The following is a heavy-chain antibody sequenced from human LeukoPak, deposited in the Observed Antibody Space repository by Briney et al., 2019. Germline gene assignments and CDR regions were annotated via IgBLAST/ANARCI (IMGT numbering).Heavy chain of an antibody. CDR1: GFTFSNYA. CDR2: ISFSGDTT. D-gene: IGHD3-10*01. V-gene: IGHV3-23*01. Sequence: GGSLRLSCAASGFTFSNYAMNWVRQAPGKGLEWVSTISFSGDTTYYADSVKGRFTISRDNSKNTLYLQMNSLKTEDTAVYYCTTPGGELTPGLLDYWGQGTLVTVSS. CDR3: TTPGGELTPGLLDY. J-gene: IGHJ4*02.